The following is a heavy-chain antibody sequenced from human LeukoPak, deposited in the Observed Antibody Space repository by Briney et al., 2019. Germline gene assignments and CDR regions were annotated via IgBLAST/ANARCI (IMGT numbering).Heavy chain of an antibody. CDR3: AKKWEYCTSAGCYSGLLDF. V-gene: IGHV3-30*02. D-gene: IGHD2-15*01. CDR1: GFTFSSFG. J-gene: IGHJ4*02. CDR2: IPHDGSNK. Sequence: PGGSLRLSCLASGFTFSSFGMHWVRQAPGKGLGWVAFIPHDGSNKHYADSVSGRFTISRDNSGNTLYLHMDSLRTEDTAVYYCAKKWEYCTSAGCYSGLLDFWGQGTLVTVSS.